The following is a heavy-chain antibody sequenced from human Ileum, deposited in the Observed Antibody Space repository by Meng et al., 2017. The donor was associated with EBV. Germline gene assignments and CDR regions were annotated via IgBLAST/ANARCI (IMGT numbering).Heavy chain of an antibody. CDR1: GESFSSNSAA. Sequence: QVQPQQSSHGPVKPSQTPSLTCAISGESFSSNSAACNWIRQSPSRGLEWLGRTYYRSKWYNDYAVSVKSRITINPDTSKNQFSLQLNSVTPEDTAVYYCARDSSSSAYSPFDYWGQGTLVTVSS. V-gene: IGHV6-1*01. J-gene: IGHJ4*02. D-gene: IGHD3-22*01. CDR3: ARDSSSSAYSPFDY. CDR2: TYYRSKWYN.